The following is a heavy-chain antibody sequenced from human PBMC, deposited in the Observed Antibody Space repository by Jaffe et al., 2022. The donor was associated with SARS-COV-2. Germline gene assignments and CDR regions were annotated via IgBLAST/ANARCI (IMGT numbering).Heavy chain of an antibody. CDR3: ARDLITLVRGGREDAAFDF. V-gene: IGHV4-61*02. D-gene: IGHD3-10*01. Sequence: QVQLQESGPGLVKPSQTLSLTCSVSGASISSGSYYWSWIRQPAGKGLEWIGRIFTSGSSNYNPSLKSRVTISVDTSKNQFSLKLSSVTAADTAVYYCARDLITLVRGGREDAAFDFWGQGTMVTVSS. J-gene: IGHJ3*01. CDR2: IFTSGSS. CDR1: GASISSGSYY.